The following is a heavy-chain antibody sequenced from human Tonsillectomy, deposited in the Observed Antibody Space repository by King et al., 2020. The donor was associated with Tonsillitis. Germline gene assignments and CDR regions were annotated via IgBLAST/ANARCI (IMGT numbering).Heavy chain of an antibody. CDR2: ISYDGNNK. D-gene: IGHD2-2*01. J-gene: IGHJ6*03. V-gene: IGHV3-30*01. CDR3: ARVGGDCSSTSCYGNYYYYMDV. CDR1: GFTFSTYA. Sequence: VQLVESGGGVVQPGRSLRLSCAASGFTFSTYAIHWVRQAPGKGLEWVAVISYDGNNKYYADSVKGRFTISRDNSKNTLYLQMNSLRAEDTAVYYCARVGGDCSSTSCYGNYYYYMDVWAKGPRSPSP.